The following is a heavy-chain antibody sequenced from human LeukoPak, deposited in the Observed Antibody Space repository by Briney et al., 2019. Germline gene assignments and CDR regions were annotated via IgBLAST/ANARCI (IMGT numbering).Heavy chain of an antibody. V-gene: IGHV4-61*01. CDR3: ARVSVGAPSPLFDY. CDR1: GDSISSGSYY. CDR2: IYYSGST. J-gene: IGHJ4*02. Sequence: SETLSLTCTVSGDSISSGSYYWSWIRQPPGKGLEWIGYIYYSGSTNYNPSLKSRVTISVDTSKNQFSLKLSSVTAADTAVYYCARVSVGAPSPLFDYWGQGTLVTVSS. D-gene: IGHD1-26*01.